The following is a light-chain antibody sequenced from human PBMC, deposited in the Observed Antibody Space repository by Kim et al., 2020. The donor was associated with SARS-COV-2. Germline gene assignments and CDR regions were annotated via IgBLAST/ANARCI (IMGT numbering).Light chain of an antibody. CDR1: QSVSSN. Sequence: LSPGERATLSCRASQSVSSNFAWYQHKPGQAPRLLIFDASHRATGIPARFSGSGSGTEFTLTISSLQSEDFAVYYCQQCSNWPTTFGQGTKVDIK. V-gene: IGKV3-11*01. CDR3: QQCSNWPTT. J-gene: IGKJ1*01. CDR2: DAS.